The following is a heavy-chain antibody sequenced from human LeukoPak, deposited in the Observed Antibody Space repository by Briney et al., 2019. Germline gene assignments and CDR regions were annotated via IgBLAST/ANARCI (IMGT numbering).Heavy chain of an antibody. CDR2: IYSGGST. Sequence: GGSLRLSCAASGFTVSSNYMSWVRQAPGKGLEWVSVIYSGGSTYYADSVKGRFTISRDNSKNTLYLQVNSLRAEDTALYYCARGGLGITFYFDYWGQGTLVTVSS. CDR1: GFTVSSNY. V-gene: IGHV3-66*01. CDR3: ARGGLGITFYFDY. D-gene: IGHD7-27*01. J-gene: IGHJ4*02.